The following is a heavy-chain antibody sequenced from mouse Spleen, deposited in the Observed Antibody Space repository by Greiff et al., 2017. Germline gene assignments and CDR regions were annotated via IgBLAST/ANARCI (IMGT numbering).Heavy chain of an antibody. CDR1: GFSLTSYG. V-gene: IGHV2-6-1*01. Sequence: VKLMESGPGLVAPSQSLSITCTISGFSLTSYGVHWVRQPPGKGLEWLVVIWSDGSTTYNSALKSRLSISKDNSKSQVFLKVNSLQADDTAMYYCARHETYYQFAYWGQGTLVTVSA. CDR2: IWSDGST. CDR3: ARHETYYQFAY. J-gene: IGHJ3*01. D-gene: IGHD2-10*01.